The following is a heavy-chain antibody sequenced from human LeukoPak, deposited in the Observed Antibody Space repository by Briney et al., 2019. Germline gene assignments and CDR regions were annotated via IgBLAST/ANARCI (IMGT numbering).Heavy chain of an antibody. Sequence: GGSLRLSCAASGFTFNDYYMSWVRQAPGKGLEWVGRIKSKTDGGTTDYEAPVKGRFTISRDDSKNTLYLQMNSLKTEDTAVYYCTTDYAPGYWGQGTLVTVSS. D-gene: IGHD4-17*01. V-gene: IGHV3-15*01. CDR2: IKSKTDGGTT. CDR3: TTDYAPGY. J-gene: IGHJ4*02. CDR1: GFTFNDYY.